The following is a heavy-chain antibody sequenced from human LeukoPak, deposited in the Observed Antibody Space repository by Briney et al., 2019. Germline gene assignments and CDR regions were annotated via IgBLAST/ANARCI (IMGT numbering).Heavy chain of an antibody. D-gene: IGHD4-17*01. V-gene: IGHV3-23*01. CDR2: ISGSGGST. CDR1: GFTLSSYG. Sequence: GGSLRLSCAASGFTLSSYGRSWVRQAPGKGLEWVSAISGSGGSTYYADSVKGRFTISRDNSKNTLYLQMNSLRAEDTAVYYCAKDLTTVTTYFDYWGQGTLVTVSS. J-gene: IGHJ4*02. CDR3: AKDLTTVTTYFDY.